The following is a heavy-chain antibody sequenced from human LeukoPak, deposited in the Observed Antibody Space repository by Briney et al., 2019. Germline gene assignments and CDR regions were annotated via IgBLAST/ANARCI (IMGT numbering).Heavy chain of an antibody. CDR3: ARAPYDSSGYYLPDAFDI. CDR1: GFTFSSYS. D-gene: IGHD3-22*01. CDR2: ISSSSSTI. Sequence: QPGGSLRLSCAASGFTFSSYSMNWVRQAPGKGLEWVSYISSSSSTIYYADSVKGRFTISRDNAKNSLYLRMNSLRAEDTAVYYCARAPYDSSGYYLPDAFDIWGQGTMVTVSS. J-gene: IGHJ3*02. V-gene: IGHV3-48*01.